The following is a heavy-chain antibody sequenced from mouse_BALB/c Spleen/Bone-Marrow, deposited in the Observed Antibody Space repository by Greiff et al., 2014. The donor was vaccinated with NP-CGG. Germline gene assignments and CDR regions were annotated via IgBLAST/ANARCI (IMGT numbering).Heavy chain of an antibody. CDR3: ARDDYGRGY. J-gene: IGHJ2*01. CDR2: IRNKPNGYTT. CDR1: GFTFTDYY. D-gene: IGHD1-1*01. Sequence: DVKLVESGGGLVQPGGSLRLSCAPSGFTFTDYYMSWVRQPPGKALEWLGFIRNKPNGYTTEYSAPVKGRFTISRDNSQSILYLQMNTLRAEDSATYYCARDDYGRGYWGQGTTLTVSS. V-gene: IGHV7-3*02.